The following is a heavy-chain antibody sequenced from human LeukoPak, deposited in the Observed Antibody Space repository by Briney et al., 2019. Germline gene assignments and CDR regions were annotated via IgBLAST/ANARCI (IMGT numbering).Heavy chain of an antibody. CDR2: FDPEDGET. V-gene: IGHV1-24*01. CDR3: ASVVTLRPYYYYGMDV. Sequence: LRASVKVSCKVSGYTLTELSMHWVRQAPGKGLEWMGGFDPEDGETIYAQKFQGRVTMTEDTSTDTAYMELSSLRSEDTAVYYCASVVTLRPYYYYGMDVWGQGTTVTVSS. J-gene: IGHJ6*02. D-gene: IGHD3-22*01. CDR1: GYTLTELS.